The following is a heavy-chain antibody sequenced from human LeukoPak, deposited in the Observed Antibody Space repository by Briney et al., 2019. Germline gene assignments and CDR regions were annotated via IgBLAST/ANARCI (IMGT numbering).Heavy chain of an antibody. V-gene: IGHV1-8*03. D-gene: IGHD3-22*01. J-gene: IGHJ3*02. CDR1: GYTFTSYD. CDR2: MNPNSGNT. CDR3: ARGYDSSGYHSAAI. Sequence: GASVKVSCKASGYTFTSYDINWVRQATGQGLEWMGWMNPNSGNTGYAQKFQGRVTITRNTSISTAYMELSSLRSEDTAVYYCARGYDSSGYHSAAIWGQGTMVNVSS.